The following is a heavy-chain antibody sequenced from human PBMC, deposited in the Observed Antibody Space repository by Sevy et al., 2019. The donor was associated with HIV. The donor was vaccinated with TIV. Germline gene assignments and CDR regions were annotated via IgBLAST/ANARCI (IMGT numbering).Heavy chain of an antibody. Sequence: GGSLRLSCSASGFTFSSYAMHWVRQAPGKGLEYVSAISSNGGSTYYADSVKGSFTISRDNSKNTLYLQMSSLRAEDTAVYYCVKNTTGRAFDIWGQGTMVTVSS. J-gene: IGHJ3*02. CDR3: VKNTTGRAFDI. V-gene: IGHV3-64D*06. D-gene: IGHD4-17*01. CDR1: GFTFSSYA. CDR2: ISSNGGST.